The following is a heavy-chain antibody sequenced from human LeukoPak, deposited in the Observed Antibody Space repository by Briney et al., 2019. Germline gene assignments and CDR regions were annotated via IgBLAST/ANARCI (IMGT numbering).Heavy chain of an antibody. V-gene: IGHV3-74*01. J-gene: IGHJ4*02. CDR3: VRDSTLGVDY. CDR2: IGDDGGST. D-gene: IGHD3-10*01. CDR1: GFIFSNYW. Sequence: GGSLRLSCTASGFIFSNYWMLWFRQAPGKGPVFVSRIGDDGGSTKYADSVNGRFTISRDNAKNTLYLQLDSLRVEDTAMYYCVRDSTLGVDYWGQGTLVTVSS.